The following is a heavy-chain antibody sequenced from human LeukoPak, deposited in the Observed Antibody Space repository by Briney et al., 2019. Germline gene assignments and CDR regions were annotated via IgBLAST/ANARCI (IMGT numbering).Heavy chain of an antibody. V-gene: IGHV1-24*01. J-gene: IGHJ5*02. D-gene: IGHD2-15*01. CDR2: FDPEDGET. CDR3: ATAPTVAATSPWFDP. Sequence: GASVKVSCKVSGYTLTELSMHWVRQAPGKGLEWMGGFDPEDGETIYAQKFQGRVTMTEDTSTDTAYMELSSLRSEDTAVYYCATAPTVAATSPWFDPWGQGTLVTVSS. CDR1: GYTLTELS.